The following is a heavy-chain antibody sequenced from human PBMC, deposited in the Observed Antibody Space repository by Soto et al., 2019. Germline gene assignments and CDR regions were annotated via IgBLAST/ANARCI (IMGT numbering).Heavy chain of an antibody. D-gene: IGHD6-19*01. CDR2: IYPGDSDT. V-gene: IGHV5-51*01. J-gene: IGHJ4*02. CDR1: GYSFTSYC. Sequence: PGESLKISCKGSGYSFTSYCIGCVRQMPGKGLEWMGIIYPGDSDTRYSPSFQGQVTLSRDNSKDTLSLQMNSLTTEDTAIYYCAKAKSLRAVRGSSFDYWGQGALVTVSS. CDR3: AKAKSLRAVRGSSFDY.